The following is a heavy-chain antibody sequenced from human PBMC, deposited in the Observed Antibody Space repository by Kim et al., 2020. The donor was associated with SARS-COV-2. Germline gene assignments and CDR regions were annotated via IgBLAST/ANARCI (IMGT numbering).Heavy chain of an antibody. CDR1: GFTFSSYW. J-gene: IGHJ4*02. CDR3: AGGPPTTHSYYYDSSGYYTLDY. D-gene: IGHD3-22*01. Sequence: GGSLRLSCAASGFTFSSYWMSWVRQAPGKGLEWVANIKQDGSEKYYVDSVKGRFTISRDNAKNSLYLQMNSLRAEDTAVYYCAGGPPTTHSYYYDSSGYYTLDYWGQGTLVTVSS. V-gene: IGHV3-7*03. CDR2: IKQDGSEK.